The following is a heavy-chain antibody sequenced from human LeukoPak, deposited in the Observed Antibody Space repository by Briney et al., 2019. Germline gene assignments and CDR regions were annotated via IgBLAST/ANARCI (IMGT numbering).Heavy chain of an antibody. CDR1: GFSFSTYS. D-gene: IGHD6-13*01. CDR3: ARDHYSRNDH. CDR2: ISSDSSTI. J-gene: IGHJ4*02. V-gene: IGHV3-48*02. Sequence: GGSLRLSCAASGFSFSTYSMTWVRQAPGKGLAWVSYISSDSSTIYYAGSVKGRFTISRDNTKNSVYLQMNSLRDEDTAVYYCARDHYSRNDHWGQGTLVTVSS.